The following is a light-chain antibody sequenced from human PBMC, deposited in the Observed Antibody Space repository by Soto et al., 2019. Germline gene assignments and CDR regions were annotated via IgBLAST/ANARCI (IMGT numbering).Light chain of an antibody. Sequence: VMTQSPATRSVSPGERATLSCWASETVATNLAWYQQKPGQAPRLLISGASTRAAGISDRFSGSGSGTDFTHTISRLEPEDFAVFYCQHYGGSPPWTFGQGTKVDIK. V-gene: IGKV3-20*01. CDR2: GAS. J-gene: IGKJ1*01. CDR3: QHYGGSPPWT. CDR1: ETVATN.